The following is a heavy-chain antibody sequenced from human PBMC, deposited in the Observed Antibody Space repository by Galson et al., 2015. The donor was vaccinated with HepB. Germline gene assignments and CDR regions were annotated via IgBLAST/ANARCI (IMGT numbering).Heavy chain of an antibody. V-gene: IGHV3-9*01. J-gene: IGHJ4*02. D-gene: IGHD3-22*01. CDR3: ARDVSNYYDTSGYPFDN. CDR1: GFIFGDHA. Sequence: SLRLSCAASGFIFGDHAMHWIRQAPGKGLEWISGMSWNSNDIGYADSVKGRFTISRDNAKNSLFLQMDSLRAEDTAFYYCARDVSNYYDTSGYPFDNWGQGTLVTVSS. CDR2: MSWNSNDI.